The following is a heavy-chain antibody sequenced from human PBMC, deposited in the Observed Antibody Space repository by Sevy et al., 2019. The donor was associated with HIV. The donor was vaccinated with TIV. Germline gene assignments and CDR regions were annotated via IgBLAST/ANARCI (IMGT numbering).Heavy chain of an antibody. V-gene: IGHV3-23*01. CDR2: ISGSGGST. D-gene: IGHD3-10*01. J-gene: IGHJ5*02. CDR3: AKDFPYYGSGRFDP. Sequence: GGSLRLSCAASGFTFSSYAMSWVRQAPGKGLEWVSAISGSGGSTYYAEYVKGRFTISRDNSKNTLYLQMNSLRAEDTAVYYCAKDFPYYGSGRFDPWGQGTLVTVSS. CDR1: GFTFSSYA.